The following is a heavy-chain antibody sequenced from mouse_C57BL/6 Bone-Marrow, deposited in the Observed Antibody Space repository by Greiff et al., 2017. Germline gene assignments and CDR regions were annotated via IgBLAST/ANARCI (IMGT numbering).Heavy chain of an antibody. J-gene: IGHJ4*01. Sequence: QVQLQQSGAELVRPGTSVKMSCKASGYTFTNYWIGWAKQRPGHGLEWIGDIYPGGGYTNYNEKFKGKAKLTADKSSSTAYMQFSSLTSEDSSIYYCARYYDLYAMDYWAQGTSVTVSS. CDR1: GYTFTNYW. V-gene: IGHV1-63*01. CDR2: IYPGGGYT. CDR3: ARYYDLYAMDY. D-gene: IGHD2-4*01.